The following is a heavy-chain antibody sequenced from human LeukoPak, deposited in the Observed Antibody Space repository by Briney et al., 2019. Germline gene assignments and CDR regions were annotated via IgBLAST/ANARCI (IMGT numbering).Heavy chain of an antibody. CDR2: ISSSSSYI. V-gene: IGHV3-21*01. D-gene: IGHD3-3*01. CDR1: GFTFSSYS. J-gene: IGHJ4*02. Sequence: GGSLRLSCAASGFTFSSYSMNWVRQAPGKGLERVSSISSSSSYIYYADSVKGRFTISRDNAKNSLYLQMNSLRAEDTAVYYCARAYDFWSGYYSSYFDYWGQGTLVTVSS. CDR3: ARAYDFWSGYYSSYFDY.